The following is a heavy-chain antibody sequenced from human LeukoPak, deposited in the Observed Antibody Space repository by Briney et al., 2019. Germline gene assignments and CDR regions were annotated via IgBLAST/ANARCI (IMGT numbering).Heavy chain of an antibody. D-gene: IGHD2-2*02. CDR1: GYSFTSYW. CDR2: IDPSDSYT. V-gene: IGHV5-10-1*01. CDR3: ARLVCSSTSCYTPFDY. J-gene: IGHJ4*02. Sequence: GESLRISCKGPGYSFTSYWISWVRQMPGKGLEWMGSIDPSDSYTNYRPSFQGHVTISADKSISTAYQQWSSLKASDTAMYYCARLVCSSTSCYTPFDYWGQGTLVTVSS.